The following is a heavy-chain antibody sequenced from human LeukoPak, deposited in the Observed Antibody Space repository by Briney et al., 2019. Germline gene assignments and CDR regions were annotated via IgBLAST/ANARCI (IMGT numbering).Heavy chain of an antibody. CDR2: INPKSGGT. D-gene: IGHD6-19*01. CDR1: GYTFTGYY. J-gene: IGHJ3*01. V-gene: IGHV1-2*02. Sequence: ASVKVSCTTSGYTFTGYYMFWVRQAPGQGLEWMAWINPKSGGTNYAQRFQGRVTLTRDTSIATAYMELSSLKSDDTAVYFCARDLYSSATDLYSSAWTGAFDVWGQGTMVTVSS. CDR3: ARDLYSSATDLYSSAWTGAFDV.